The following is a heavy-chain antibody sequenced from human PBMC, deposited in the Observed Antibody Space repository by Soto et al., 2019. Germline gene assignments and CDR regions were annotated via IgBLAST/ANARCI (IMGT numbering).Heavy chain of an antibody. CDR1: GGSISSYY. J-gene: IGHJ6*02. CDR2: IYYSGST. CDR3: ARHSYYGSGNYYYDDMDV. V-gene: IGHV4-59*08. Sequence: SETLSLTCTVSGGSISSYYWSWIRQPPGKGLEWIGYIYYSGSTNYNPSLKSRVTISVDTSNNQFSLKLSSVTAADTAVYYCARHSYYGSGNYYYDDMDVWSRGTTVTVSS. D-gene: IGHD3-10*01.